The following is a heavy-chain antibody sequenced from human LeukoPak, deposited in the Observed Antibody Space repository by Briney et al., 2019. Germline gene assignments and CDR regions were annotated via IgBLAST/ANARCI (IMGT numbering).Heavy chain of an antibody. J-gene: IGHJ6*02. CDR2: INSDGSST. Sequence: PGGSLRLSCAESGFTFSKYWMHWVRQAPGMGLVWVSGINSDGSSTTYADSVKGRFTISRDNAKNTLYLQMNSLRADDTAVYYCARGNYYGMDVWGQGTTVTVSS. V-gene: IGHV3-74*01. CDR3: ARGNYYGMDV. CDR1: GFTFSKYW.